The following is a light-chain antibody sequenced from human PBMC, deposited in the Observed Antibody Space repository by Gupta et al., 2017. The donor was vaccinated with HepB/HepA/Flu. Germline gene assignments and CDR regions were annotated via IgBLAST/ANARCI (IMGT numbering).Light chain of an antibody. J-gene: IGKJ2*01. CDR2: CAT. V-gene: IGKV4-1*01. CDR3: QQYRNTPYT. Sequence: DIEMTQSPDSLSVSLGEGATINCRSSQNLLYTSNNQNYLAWYQQKPGQPPKLLIYCATTRQSGVPDRFSGSGSGTDFSLTIGSLQAADAAVYYCQQYRNTPYTFGQGTKLEI. CDR1: QNLLYTSNNQNY.